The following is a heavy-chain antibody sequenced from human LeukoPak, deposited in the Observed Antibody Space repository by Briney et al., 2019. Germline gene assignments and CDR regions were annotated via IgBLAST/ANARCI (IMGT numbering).Heavy chain of an antibody. Sequence: GASVKVSCKASGYTFTSYGISRVRQAPGQGLEWMGWISAYNGNTNYAQKLQGRVTMTTDTSTSTAYMELRSLRSDDTAVYYCARDPDDYGGYYGMDVWGQGTTVTVSS. J-gene: IGHJ6*02. CDR2: ISAYNGNT. CDR3: ARDPDDYGGYYGMDV. V-gene: IGHV1-18*01. D-gene: IGHD4-23*01. CDR1: GYTFTSYG.